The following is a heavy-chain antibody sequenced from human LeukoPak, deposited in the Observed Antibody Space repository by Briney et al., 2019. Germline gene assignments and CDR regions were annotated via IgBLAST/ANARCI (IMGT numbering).Heavy chain of an antibody. CDR2: VWYDGSKK. CDR1: GFTFRSYG. CDR3: ARDCSGGDCPDYYFDY. J-gene: IGHJ4*02. D-gene: IGHD2-21*02. Sequence: GGSLRLSCAASGFTFRSYGIHWVRQAPGKGLEWVAVVWYDGSKKYYADSVKGRFTISRDNSKNTLYLQINSLRAGDTAVYYCARDCSGGDCPDYYFDYWGRGTLVTVSS. V-gene: IGHV3-33*01.